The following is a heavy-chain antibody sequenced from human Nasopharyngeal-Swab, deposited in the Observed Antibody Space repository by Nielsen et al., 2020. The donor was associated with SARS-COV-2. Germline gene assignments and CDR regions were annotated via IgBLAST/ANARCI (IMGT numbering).Heavy chain of an antibody. V-gene: IGHV4-38-2*01. CDR1: GYSISSGYY. CDR3: ARVFGVANPYYYYYMDV. CDR2: IYHSGST. Sequence: SETLSLTCAVSGYSISSGYYWGWIRQPPGKGLEWIGSIYHSGSTYYNPSLKSRVTISVDTSKDQFSLKLSSVTAADTAVYYCARVFGVANPYYYYYMDVWGKGTTVTVSS. D-gene: IGHD3-3*01. J-gene: IGHJ6*03.